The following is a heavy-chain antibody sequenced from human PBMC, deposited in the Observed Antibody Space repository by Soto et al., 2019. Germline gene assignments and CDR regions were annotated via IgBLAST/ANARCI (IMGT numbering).Heavy chain of an antibody. V-gene: IGHV4-59*01. CDR1: GGSISSYY. J-gene: IGHJ6*03. CDR2: IYYSGST. Sequence: PSETLSLTCTVSGGSISSYYWSWIRQPPGKGLEWIGYIYYSGSTNYNPSLKSRVTISVDTSKNQFSLKLSSVTAADTAVYYCARVSPQVVPAANAFYYYYYMDVWGKGTTVTVSS. CDR3: ARVSPQVVPAANAFYYYYYMDV. D-gene: IGHD2-2*01.